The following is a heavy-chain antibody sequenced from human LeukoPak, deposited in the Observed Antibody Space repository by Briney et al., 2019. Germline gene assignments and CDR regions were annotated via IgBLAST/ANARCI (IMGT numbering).Heavy chain of an antibody. CDR3: ARLEYSSGWYLDY. V-gene: IGHV4-59*08. CDR2: IYYSGST. CDR1: GGPISSYY. J-gene: IGHJ4*02. Sequence: SETLSLTCAVSGGPISSYYWSWIRQPPGKGLEWIGYIYYSGSTNYNPSLKSRVTISVDTSKNQFSLKLSSVTAADTAVYYCARLEYSSGWYLDYWGQGTLVTVSS. D-gene: IGHD6-19*01.